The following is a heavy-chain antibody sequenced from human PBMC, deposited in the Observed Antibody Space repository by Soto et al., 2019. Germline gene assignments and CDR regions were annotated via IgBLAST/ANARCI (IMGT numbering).Heavy chain of an antibody. V-gene: IGHV1-69*01. CDR1: GGTFSWHA. Sequence: QVQLVQSGSEVKMPGSSVKVSCKTSGGTFSWHAINWVRQAPGQGLECMGGIIRLFGTTNYAQKFNGSVTTSADESTSTAYMELSSLTSEDAAVYYCARAAIHGSSWYFWFDTWGQGTLVTVSS. CDR2: IIRLFGTT. CDR3: ARAAIHGSSWYFWFDT. J-gene: IGHJ5*02. D-gene: IGHD6-13*01.